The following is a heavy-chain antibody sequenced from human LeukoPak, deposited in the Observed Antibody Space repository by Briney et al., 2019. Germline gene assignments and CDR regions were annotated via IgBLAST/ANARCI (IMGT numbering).Heavy chain of an antibody. Sequence: SETLSLTCTVSGGSISSSSYYWGWIRQPPGKGLEWIGSIYYSGSTYYNPSLESRVTISVDTSKNQFSLKLSSVTAADTAVYYCARIRTVFYYYYYMDVWGKGTTVTISS. V-gene: IGHV4-39*07. J-gene: IGHJ6*03. CDR3: ARIRTVFYYYYYMDV. D-gene: IGHD4-17*01. CDR1: GGSISSSSYY. CDR2: IYYSGST.